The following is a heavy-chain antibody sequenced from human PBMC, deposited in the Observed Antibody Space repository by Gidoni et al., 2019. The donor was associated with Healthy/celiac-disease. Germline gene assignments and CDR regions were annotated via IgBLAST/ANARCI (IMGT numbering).Heavy chain of an antibody. J-gene: IGHJ4*02. D-gene: IGHD1-26*01. Sequence: QVQLQQWGAGLLKPSETLSLTCAVYGGSFSGYYWSWIRQPPGKGLEWIGEINHSGSTNYNPSLKSRVTISVDTSKNQFSLKLSSVTAADTAVYYCARVGSYYVGNFDSWGQGTLVTVSS. CDR3: ARVGSYYVGNFDS. CDR1: GGSFSGYY. CDR2: INHSGST. V-gene: IGHV4-34*01.